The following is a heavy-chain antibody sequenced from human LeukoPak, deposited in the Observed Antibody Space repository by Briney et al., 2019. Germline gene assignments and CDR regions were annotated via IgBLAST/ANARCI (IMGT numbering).Heavy chain of an antibody. CDR1: GFTFSNYW. CDR3: VRSAFHAGSGNYYDY. J-gene: IGHJ4*02. V-gene: IGHV3-74*03. Sequence: GGSLRLSCAASGFTFSNYWIHWVRQAPEKGLVWVSRIDNAGSITTYADSVKGRFTISRDNAENTLYLQMNSLRVEDTAVYYCVRSAFHAGSGNYYDYWGQGTLVTVSS. CDR2: IDNAGSIT. D-gene: IGHD3-22*01.